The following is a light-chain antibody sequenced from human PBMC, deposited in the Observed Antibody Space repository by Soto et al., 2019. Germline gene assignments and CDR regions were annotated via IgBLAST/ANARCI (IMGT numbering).Light chain of an antibody. Sequence: EIVLTQSPGTLSLSPGERATLSCRASQSVSSSYLAWYQQKPGQAPRLLIYGASSRATDIPGRFSGSGSGTDFTLTISRLEPEDFAVYYCQQYGSSYTFGQGTKLEIK. CDR1: QSVSSSY. CDR3: QQYGSSYT. J-gene: IGKJ2*01. V-gene: IGKV3-20*01. CDR2: GAS.